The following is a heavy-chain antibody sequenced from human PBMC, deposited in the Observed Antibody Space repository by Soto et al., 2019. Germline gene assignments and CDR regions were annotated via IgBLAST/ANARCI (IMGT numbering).Heavy chain of an antibody. CDR2: IYYSGST. V-gene: IGHV4-31*03. CDR3: ARVGCYDGSGYNAFVS. CDR1: GGSISSGGYY. J-gene: IGHJ3*02. Sequence: QVQLQESGPGLVKPSQTLSLTCTVSGGSISSGGYYWSWIRQHPGKGLEWIGYIYYSGSTYYNPSLKSRVTISIYTSKYQFSLKLSSVTAADTAVYYCARVGCYDGSGYNAFVSWGQGTMVTVSS. D-gene: IGHD3-22*01.